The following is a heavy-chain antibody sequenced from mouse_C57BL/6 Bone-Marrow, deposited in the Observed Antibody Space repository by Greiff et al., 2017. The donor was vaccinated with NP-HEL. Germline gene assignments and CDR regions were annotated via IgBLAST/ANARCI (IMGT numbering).Heavy chain of an antibody. CDR2: IYPRSGNT. CDR3: ARWVTTVVAPFAY. D-gene: IGHD1-1*01. Sequence: VKLMESGAELARPGASVKLSCKASGYTFTSYGISWVKQRPGQGLEWIGEIYPRSGNTYYNEKFKGKATLTADKSSSTAYMELRSLTSEDAAVYFCARWVTTVVAPFAYWGQGTLVTVSA. J-gene: IGHJ3*01. CDR1: GYTFTSYG. V-gene: IGHV1-81*01.